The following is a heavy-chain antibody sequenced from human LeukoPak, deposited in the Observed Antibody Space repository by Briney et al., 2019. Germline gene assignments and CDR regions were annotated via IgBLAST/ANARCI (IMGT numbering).Heavy chain of an antibody. CDR1: GFTFSGSA. CDR3: TRLGSGSPSYWYFDL. V-gene: IGHV3-73*01. Sequence: QSGGSLRLSCAASGFTFSGSAIHWVRQASGKGLEWVGHIRSKPNNYATAYAASVKGRFTISRDDLKNMAYLQMNSLKTEDTAVYYCTRLGSGSPSYWYFDLWGRGTLVTVSS. J-gene: IGHJ2*01. D-gene: IGHD3-10*01. CDR2: IRSKPNNYAT.